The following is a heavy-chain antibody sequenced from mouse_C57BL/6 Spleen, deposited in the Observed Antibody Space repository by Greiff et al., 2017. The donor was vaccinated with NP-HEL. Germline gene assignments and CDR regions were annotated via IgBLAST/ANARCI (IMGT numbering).Heavy chain of an antibody. CDR1: GFTFSDYY. Sequence: EVQLVESEGGLVQPGSSMKLSCTASGFTFSDYYMAWVRQVPEKGLEWVANINYDGSSTYYLDSLKSRFIISRDNAKNILYLQMSSLKSEDTATYYCARGVYYYGSSDAMDYWGQGTSVTVSS. V-gene: IGHV5-16*01. CDR3: ARGVYYYGSSDAMDY. J-gene: IGHJ4*01. CDR2: INYDGSST. D-gene: IGHD1-1*01.